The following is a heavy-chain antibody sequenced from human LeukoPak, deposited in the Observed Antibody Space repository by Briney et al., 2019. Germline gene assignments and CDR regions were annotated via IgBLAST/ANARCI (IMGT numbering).Heavy chain of an antibody. CDR1: GFTFSTYV. Sequence: GGSLRLSCSVSGFTFSTYVMHWVRQAPGKGLEYVSAISSNGDNTYYADSVKGRFTISRDNSKNTLYLQMSSLRADDTAVCYCVRGTGYWGQGTLVTVSS. V-gene: IGHV3-64D*06. CDR3: VRGTGY. J-gene: IGHJ4*02. CDR2: ISSNGDNT.